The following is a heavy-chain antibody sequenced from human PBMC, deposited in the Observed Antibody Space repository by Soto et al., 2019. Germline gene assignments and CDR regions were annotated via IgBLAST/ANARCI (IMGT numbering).Heavy chain of an antibody. CDR2: IFPGDSDT. Sequence: LGESLKISCKGSGYNFANYWIGWVRQMPGKGLEWMGMIFPGDSDTKNSPSLQGQITMSVDKSDSSAYLQWRGLKASDTAMYYCAAGYTTGPDAFDIWGQGTMVTVSS. CDR1: GYNFANYW. D-gene: IGHD6-19*01. J-gene: IGHJ3*02. V-gene: IGHV5-51*01. CDR3: AAGYTTGPDAFDI.